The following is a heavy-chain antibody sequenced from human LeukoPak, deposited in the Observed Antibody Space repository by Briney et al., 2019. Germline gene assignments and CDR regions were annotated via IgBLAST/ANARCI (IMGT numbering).Heavy chain of an antibody. CDR2: ISWNSGSI. Sequence: GGSLRLSCAASGFTFDDYAMHWVRQAPGKGLEWVSGISWNSGSIGYADSVKGRFTISRDNAKNSLYLQMSSLRAEDTALYYCAKDSSWGQGTLVTVSS. CDR3: AKDSS. CDR1: GFTFDDYA. D-gene: IGHD6-6*01. J-gene: IGHJ5*02. V-gene: IGHV3-9*01.